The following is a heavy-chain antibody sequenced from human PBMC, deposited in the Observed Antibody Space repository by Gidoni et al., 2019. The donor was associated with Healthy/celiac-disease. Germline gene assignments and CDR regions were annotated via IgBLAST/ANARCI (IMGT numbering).Heavy chain of an antibody. Sequence: QLQLQESGSGLVKPSQTLSLTCAVSGGSISSGGYSWSWIRQPPGKGLEWIGYIYHSGSTYYNPSLKSRVTISVDRSKNQFSLKLSSVTAADTAVYYCARAYGGKVDYWGQGTLVTVSS. CDR3: ARAYGGKVDY. V-gene: IGHV4-30-2*01. CDR1: GGSISSGGYS. D-gene: IGHD4-17*01. J-gene: IGHJ4*02. CDR2: IYHSGST.